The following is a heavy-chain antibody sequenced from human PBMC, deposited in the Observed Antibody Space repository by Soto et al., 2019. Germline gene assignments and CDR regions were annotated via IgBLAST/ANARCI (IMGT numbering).Heavy chain of an antibody. CDR3: VRGASLNFDY. Sequence: PGGSLRLSCAASGFTFDAYGMSLARQAPGKGLEWVSGVNWNGGSTGYADSVKGRFTISRDNAKNSLYLQMNSLRAEDTAFYYCVRGASLNFDYWGQGTLVTVSS. CDR1: GFTFDAYG. CDR2: VNWNGGST. D-gene: IGHD1-26*01. V-gene: IGHV3-20*04. J-gene: IGHJ4*02.